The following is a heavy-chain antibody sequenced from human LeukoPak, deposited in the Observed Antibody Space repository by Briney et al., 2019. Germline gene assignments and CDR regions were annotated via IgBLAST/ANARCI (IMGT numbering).Heavy chain of an antibody. D-gene: IGHD2-15*01. CDR1: GGSXGSYY. CDR3: ARQGYCSGGSCYRLDYYYYGMDV. Sequence: ETLSLTCXVSGGSXGSYYWSWIRQPAGKGLEWIGRIYTSGSTNYNPSLKSRVTMSVDTSKNQFSLKLSSVTAADTAVYYCARQGYCSGGSCYRLDYYYYGMDVWGQGTTVTVSS. J-gene: IGHJ6*02. CDR2: IYTSGST. V-gene: IGHV4-4*07.